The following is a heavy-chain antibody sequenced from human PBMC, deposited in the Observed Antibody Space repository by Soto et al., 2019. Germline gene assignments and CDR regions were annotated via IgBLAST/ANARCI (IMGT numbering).Heavy chain of an antibody. V-gene: IGHV5-51*01. CDR3: ASRPANDWYS. J-gene: IGHJ3*01. CDR2: IYPGDSDT. D-gene: IGHD2-21*01. Sequence: PGESLKICCKGSGSSFTNFWIAWVRQMPGKGLEWMGIIYPGDSDTRYSPSFRGQVTMSADKSISTAYLQWSSLKASDTAMYYCASRPANDWYSWGQAIMVT. CDR1: GSSFTNFW.